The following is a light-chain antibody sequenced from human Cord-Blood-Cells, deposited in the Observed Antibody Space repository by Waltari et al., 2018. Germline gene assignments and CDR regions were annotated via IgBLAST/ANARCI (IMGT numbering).Light chain of an antibody. V-gene: IGLV2-23*01. CDR1: SSDVGSYNL. CDR2: EGS. CDR3: CSYAGSSTYV. Sequence: QSALTQPASVSGSPGQSITISCTGTSSDVGSYNLVSWYQQHPGKAPKLMIYEGSKRASGVPNRFSGSKAGNTASLAIAGLQAEDEADYYCCSYAGSSTYVFGTGTKVTVL. J-gene: IGLJ1*01.